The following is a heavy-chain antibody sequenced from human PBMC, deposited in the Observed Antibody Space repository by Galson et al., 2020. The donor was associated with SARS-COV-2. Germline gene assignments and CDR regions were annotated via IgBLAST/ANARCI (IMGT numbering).Heavy chain of an antibody. V-gene: IGHV1-46*01. J-gene: IGHJ4*02. CDR3: AREWGDISSSVFDY. CDR1: GYTFTSYH. CDR2: INPRDDIT. Sequence: ASVKVSCKTSGYTFTSYHLHWVRQAPGQSLEWVGLINPRDDITTNAQKFKGRVTVTRDTSTSTVYMELSSQRREDTAVYFCAREWGDISSSVFDYWGRGTLVTVSS. D-gene: IGHD2-21*02.